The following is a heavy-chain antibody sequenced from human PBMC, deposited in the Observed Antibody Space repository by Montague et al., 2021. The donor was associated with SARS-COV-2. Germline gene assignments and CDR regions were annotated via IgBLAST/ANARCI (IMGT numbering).Heavy chain of an antibody. J-gene: IGHJ1*01. CDR3: VRHGSGSSDR. V-gene: IGHV4-39*01. CDR1: GGSISTEGYY. D-gene: IGHD3-3*01. CDR2: IYHTGAP. Sequence: SETLSLTCTVSGGSISTEGYYWGWFRQPPGKGLEWLASIYHTGAPKYKRCRKSRLTILIDTPKNQFSLRLKSLSAEDTAMYYCVRHGSGSSDRRGQGTLVTLS.